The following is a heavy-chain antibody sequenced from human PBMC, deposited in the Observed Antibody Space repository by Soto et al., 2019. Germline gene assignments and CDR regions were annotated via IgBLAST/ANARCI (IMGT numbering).Heavy chain of an antibody. CDR2: IWYDGTQK. J-gene: IGHJ4*02. D-gene: IGHD4-17*01. V-gene: IGHV3-33*01. CDR1: GFTFNTYS. Sequence: ESGGGVVQPGRSLRLSCEASGFTFNTYSMHWVRQPPGKGLEWLAAIWYDGTQKYYADSVKGRFIISRDNSKKTLYLEMNSLRAEDTAVYYCARAGGTTVTGLWDFDSWGQGTLVTVSS. CDR3: ARAGGTTVTGLWDFDS.